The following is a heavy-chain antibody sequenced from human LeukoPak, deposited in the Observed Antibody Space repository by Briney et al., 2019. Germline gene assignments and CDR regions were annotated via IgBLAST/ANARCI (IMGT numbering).Heavy chain of an antibody. Sequence: GASMKVSCKASGGTFSSYAISWVRQAPGQGLEWMGMIIPILGIANYAQKFQGRVTITADKSTSTAYMELSSLRSDDTAVYYCATNIVVPAQLPIDAFDIWGQGTMVTVSS. CDR3: ATNIVVPAQLPIDAFDI. CDR1: GGTFSSYA. J-gene: IGHJ3*02. CDR2: IIPILGIA. D-gene: IGHD2-2*01. V-gene: IGHV1-69*04.